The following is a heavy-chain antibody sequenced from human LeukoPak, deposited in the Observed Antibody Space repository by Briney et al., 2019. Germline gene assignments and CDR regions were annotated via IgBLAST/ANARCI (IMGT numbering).Heavy chain of an antibody. CDR3: AGSRPHCSSTSCYYAFDI. CDR2: ISPYNGNT. D-gene: IGHD2-2*01. CDR1: GYTFNTYG. V-gene: IGHV1-18*01. Sequence: ASVKVSCKASGYTFNTYGITWVRQAPGQGLEWMGWISPYNGNTNYAQKFQGRVTITTDESTSTAYMELSSLRSEDTAVYYCAGSRPHCSSTSCYYAFDIWGQGTMVTVSS. J-gene: IGHJ3*02.